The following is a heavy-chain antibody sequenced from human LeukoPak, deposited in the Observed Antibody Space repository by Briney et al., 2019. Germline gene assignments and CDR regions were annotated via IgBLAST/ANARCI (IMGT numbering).Heavy chain of an antibody. D-gene: IGHD6-19*01. CDR3: AKAGRSGWYPGWPFDI. CDR1: GFTFLTYA. Sequence: PGGSLRLSCAASGFTFLTYAMSWVRQAPGKGLQWVSVIRDSGASTYYADSVKGRFTISRDNSKNTLYLQMNSLRAEDTAVYYCAKAGRSGWYPGWPFDIWGQGIMVTVSS. CDR2: IRDSGAST. V-gene: IGHV3-23*01. J-gene: IGHJ3*02.